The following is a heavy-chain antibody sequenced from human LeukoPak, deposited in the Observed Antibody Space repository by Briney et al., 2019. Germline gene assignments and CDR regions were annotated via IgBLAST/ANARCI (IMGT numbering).Heavy chain of an antibody. D-gene: IGHD2-15*01. Sequence: KPSETLSLTCTVSGDSISSYYWSWIRQPPGKGLEWIGYIYYSGSTNYNPSLKSRVTISVDTSKNQFSLKLSSVTAADTAVYYCARDRRYDCSGGSCYGYYFDYWGQGTLVTVSS. CDR2: IYYSGST. CDR3: ARDRRYDCSGGSCYGYYFDY. J-gene: IGHJ4*02. CDR1: GDSISSYY. V-gene: IGHV4-59*01.